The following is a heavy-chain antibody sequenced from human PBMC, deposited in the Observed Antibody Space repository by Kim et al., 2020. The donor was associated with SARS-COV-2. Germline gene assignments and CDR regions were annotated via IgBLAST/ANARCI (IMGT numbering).Heavy chain of an antibody. CDR2: INGDGSTT. CDR3: TRTIYVNSRAS. D-gene: IGHD3-16*01. Sequence: GGSLRLSCVASGFIFSNSWMHWVRQAPGKGLMWVSRINGDGSTTTYADSVKGRFTISRDNAKNTLYLQMNSLRDEDTAIYYCTRTIYVNSRASWGQGTLVTVSS. CDR1: GFIFSNSW. V-gene: IGHV3-74*01. J-gene: IGHJ4*02.